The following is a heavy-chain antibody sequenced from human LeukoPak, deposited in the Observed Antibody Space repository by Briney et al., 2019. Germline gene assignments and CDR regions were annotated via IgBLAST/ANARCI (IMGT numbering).Heavy chain of an antibody. CDR3: ARSVNIVVEYYFDY. D-gene: IGHD2-15*01. V-gene: IGHV4-59*08. J-gene: IGHJ4*02. CDR2: IYYSGST. Sequence: PSETLSLTCTDSGGSISSYHWSWIRQPPGKGLEWIGYIYYSGSTNYNPSLRSRLTISIDTPKNQLSLKLNSVTAADTAVYYCARSVNIVVEYYFDYWGQGTLVTVSS. CDR1: GGSISSYH.